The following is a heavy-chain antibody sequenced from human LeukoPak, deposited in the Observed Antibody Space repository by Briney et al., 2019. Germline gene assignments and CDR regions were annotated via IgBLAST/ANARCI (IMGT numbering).Heavy chain of an antibody. CDR1: GGSISSYY. CDR3: ARLYYGDYEGYFDY. J-gene: IGHJ4*02. CDR2: IYYSGST. Sequence: SETLSLTCTVSGGSISSYYWSWIRQPPGKGLEWIGYIYYSGSTNYNPSLKSRVTISVDTSKNQFSLKLSSVTAADTAVYYCARLYYGDYEGYFDYWGQGTLVTVSS. V-gene: IGHV4-59*08. D-gene: IGHD4-17*01.